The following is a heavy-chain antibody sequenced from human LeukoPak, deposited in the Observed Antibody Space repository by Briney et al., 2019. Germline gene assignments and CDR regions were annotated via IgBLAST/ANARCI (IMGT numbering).Heavy chain of an antibody. CDR3: AREGYTAYYYFDY. V-gene: IGHV3-30-3*01. J-gene: IGHJ4*02. Sequence: PGGSLRLSCAASGFTFSSYAIHWVRQAPGKGLEWVAVISYDGSNKYYADSVEGRFTISRDNSKNTLYLQMNSLRAEDTAVYYCAREGYTAYYYFDYWGQGTLVTVSS. D-gene: IGHD3-16*02. CDR2: ISYDGSNK. CDR1: GFTFSSYA.